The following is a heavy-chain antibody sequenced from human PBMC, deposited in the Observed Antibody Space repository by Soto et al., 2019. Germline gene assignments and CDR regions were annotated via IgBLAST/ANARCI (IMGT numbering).Heavy chain of an antibody. CDR1: GYTFTSYG. V-gene: IGHV1-18*04. J-gene: IGHJ6*02. CDR3: ARPKYYYGSGSPEKDYYYGMDV. CDR2: ISAYNGNT. D-gene: IGHD3-10*01. Sequence: RASVKVSCKASGYTFTSYGISWVRQAPGQGLEWMGWISAYNGNTNYAQKLQGRVTMTTDTSTSTAYMELRSLRSDDTAVYYCARPKYYYGSGSPEKDYYYGMDVWGQGTTVTVSS.